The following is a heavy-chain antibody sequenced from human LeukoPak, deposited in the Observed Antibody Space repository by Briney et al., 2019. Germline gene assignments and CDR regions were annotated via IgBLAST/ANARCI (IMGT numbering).Heavy chain of an antibody. CDR3: ARYSYGLFDY. D-gene: IGHD5-18*01. V-gene: IGHV4-38-2*01. CDR1: GYSISSGYY. Sequence: PSETLSLTCAVSGYSISSGYYWGWIRQPPGKGLEWVGSIYHSGSTYYNPSLQRRVTITVDTSKNQFSLKLSSVTAADTAVYYCARYSYGLFDYWGQGTLVTVSS. CDR2: IYHSGST. J-gene: IGHJ4*02.